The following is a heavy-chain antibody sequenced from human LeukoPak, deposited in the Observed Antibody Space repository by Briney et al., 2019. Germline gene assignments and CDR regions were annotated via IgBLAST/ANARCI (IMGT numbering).Heavy chain of an antibody. Sequence: SETLSLTCTVSGGSISRSTYYWGWIRQPPGKGLEWIGSIYYTGSTYYNPSLKSRVTISVDTSKNHISLKLTSVPAADTAVYYCTLGGPAVASFGYWGQGTLVTVSS. V-gene: IGHV4-39*02. CDR3: TLGGPAVASFGY. J-gene: IGHJ4*02. D-gene: IGHD6-19*01. CDR2: IYYTGST. CDR1: GGSISRSTYY.